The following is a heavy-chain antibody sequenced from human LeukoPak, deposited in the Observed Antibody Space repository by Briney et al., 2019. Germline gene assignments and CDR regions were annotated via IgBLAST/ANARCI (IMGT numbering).Heavy chain of an antibody. CDR1: GGSVSSYY. J-gene: IGHJ4*02. D-gene: IGHD3-10*01. CDR3: ARESILRGVTYFDY. CDR2: IYGSGST. V-gene: IGHV4-4*07. Sequence: NTSETLSLTCSVSGGSVSSYYWNWIRQPAGKGLEWVGRIYGSGSTQYNPSLKSRVTMSLDTSKNQFSLKLSSVTAADTAVYYCARESILRGVTYFDYWGQGTLATVSS.